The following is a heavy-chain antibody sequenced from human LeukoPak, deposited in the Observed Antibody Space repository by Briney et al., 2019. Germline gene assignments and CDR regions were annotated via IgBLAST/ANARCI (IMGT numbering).Heavy chain of an antibody. CDR2: ISGSGGST. D-gene: IGHD2-15*01. CDR1: GFTFSSYA. CDR3: ASRVVVAATTFDY. J-gene: IGHJ4*02. V-gene: IGHV3-23*01. Sequence: GGSLRLSCAASGFTFSSYATSWVRQAPGKGLEWVSAISGSGGSTYYADSVKGRFTISRDNSKNTLYLQMNSLRAEDTAVYYCASRVVVAATTFDYWGQGTLVTVSS.